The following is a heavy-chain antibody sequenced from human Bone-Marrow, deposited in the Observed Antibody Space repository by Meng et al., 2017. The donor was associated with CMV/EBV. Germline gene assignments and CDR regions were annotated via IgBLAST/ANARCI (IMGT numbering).Heavy chain of an antibody. Sequence: GESLKISCAASGFTFSDYYMSWVRQAPGKGLEWVSGINWNGGSTGYADSVKGRFTISRDNAKNSLYLQMNSLRAEDTALYYCARGDCSSTSCPLGYWGQGNLVTVSS. J-gene: IGHJ4*02. D-gene: IGHD2-2*01. V-gene: IGHV3-20*04. CDR2: INWNGGST. CDR1: GFTFSDYY. CDR3: ARGDCSSTSCPLGY.